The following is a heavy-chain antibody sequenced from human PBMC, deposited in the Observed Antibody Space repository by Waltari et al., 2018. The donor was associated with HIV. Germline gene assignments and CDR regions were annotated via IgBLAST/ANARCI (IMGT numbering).Heavy chain of an antibody. J-gene: IGHJ3*02. V-gene: IGHV1-18*04. CDR2: ISAYNGNT. CDR3: AREPSPYYYGSGSGDDAFDI. D-gene: IGHD3-10*01. CDR1: GYTFSSYG. Sequence: QVHLVQSGAEVKKPGASVKVSCKASGYTFSSYGIRCVRQAPGQGLEWMGWISAYNGNTNYAQKLQGRVTMTTDTSTSTAYMELRSLRSDDTAVYYCAREPSPYYYGSGSGDDAFDIWGQGTMVTVSS.